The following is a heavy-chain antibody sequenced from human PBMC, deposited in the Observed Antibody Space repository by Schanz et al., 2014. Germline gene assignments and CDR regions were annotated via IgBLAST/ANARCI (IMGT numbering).Heavy chain of an antibody. D-gene: IGHD3-16*02. J-gene: IGHJ5*02. V-gene: IGHV1-46*01. CDR1: GFTFTSYF. Sequence: VQLVESGGGLVKPGGSLRLSCAASGFTFTSYFMHWVRQAPGQGLEWMGIINPSAVSTTYAQNFQGRVSMTWDTSTNTAYMELSSLRSGDTAIYYCALYPGSGFGSYPAWGQGTLVTVSS. CDR2: INPSAVST. CDR3: ALYPGSGFGSYPA.